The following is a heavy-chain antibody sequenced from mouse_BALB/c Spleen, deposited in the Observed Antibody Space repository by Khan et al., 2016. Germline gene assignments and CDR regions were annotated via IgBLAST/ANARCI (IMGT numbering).Heavy chain of an antibody. Sequence: QVQLKQSGAELVRPGTSVKISCKASGYTFTNYWLGWVKQRPGHGLEWIGDIYPGGDYINYNEKFKGKATLTADTSSSTAYMQLSSLTAEDSAVYFCARSLLRVRMDYWGQGTTLTVSS. D-gene: IGHD1-2*01. CDR2: IYPGGDYI. V-gene: IGHV1-63*02. J-gene: IGHJ2*01. CDR1: GYTFTNYW. CDR3: ARSLLRVRMDY.